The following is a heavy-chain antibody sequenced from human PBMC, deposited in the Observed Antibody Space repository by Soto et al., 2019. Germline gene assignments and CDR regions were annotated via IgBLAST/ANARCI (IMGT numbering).Heavy chain of an antibody. Sequence: PGESLKISCKGSGYSVTSYWIGGVRQMPGKGLEWMGIIYPSDYDTRYSPSFQGPVTITADGSISTAYLPWSRLKASDTAIYYCGRAGVGASRDDSFDIWGQGTMV. CDR1: GYSVTSYW. J-gene: IGHJ3*02. V-gene: IGHV5-51*01. CDR3: GRAGVGASRDDSFDI. CDR2: IYPSDYDT. D-gene: IGHD1-26*01.